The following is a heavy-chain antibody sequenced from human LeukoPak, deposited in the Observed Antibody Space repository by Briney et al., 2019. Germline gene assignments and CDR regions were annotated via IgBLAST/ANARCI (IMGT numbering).Heavy chain of an antibody. J-gene: IGHJ4*02. CDR2: VYLRGNT. CDR1: GGSISSSNW. D-gene: IGHD4-17*01. V-gene: IGHV4-4*02. CDR3: ARGTITTVTDS. Sequence: SETLSLTCAISGGSISSSNWWTWVRQPPGKGLEWVGEVYLRGNTNYNPSLESRATISVDESKTQLSLRLESVTAADTAVYYCARGTITTVTDSWGPGTLVTVSS.